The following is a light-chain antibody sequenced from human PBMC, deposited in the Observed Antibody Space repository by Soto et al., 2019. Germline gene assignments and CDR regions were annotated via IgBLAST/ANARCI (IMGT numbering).Light chain of an antibody. J-gene: IGKJ2*01. CDR1: QSVTRSY. CDR2: GAS. V-gene: IGKV3-20*01. CDR3: QQYGDSRT. Sequence: EIALTQSPGTLSLSPGERATLSCRASQSVTRSYLAWYQQKPGQAPRLLIYGASSRATGIPDMFSGSGSGTDFTLTISRLEPEDFAVYFCQQYGDSRTFGQGTKLEIK.